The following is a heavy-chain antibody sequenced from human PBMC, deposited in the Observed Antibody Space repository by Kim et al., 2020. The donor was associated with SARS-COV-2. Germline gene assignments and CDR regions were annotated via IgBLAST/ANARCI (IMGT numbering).Heavy chain of an antibody. V-gene: IGHV3-30-3*01. CDR2: SSFDGTNQ. CDR1: GFTFSLYA. Sequence: GGYLRLSCAASGFTFSLYALHWVRQTPGKGLEWVAVSSFDGTNQYYADSVKGRFTVSRDSSKNTLYLQMNSLRAEDTAVYYCAKDQDDYAETYYFDYWGQGTLVTVSS. D-gene: IGHD4-17*01. J-gene: IGHJ4*02. CDR3: AKDQDDYAETYYFDY.